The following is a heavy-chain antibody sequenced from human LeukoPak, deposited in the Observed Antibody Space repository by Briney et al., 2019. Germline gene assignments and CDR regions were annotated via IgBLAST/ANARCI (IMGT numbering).Heavy chain of an antibody. D-gene: IGHD2-21*02. CDR1: GFIFNTYW. CDR3: AGERHTAASYNWYDP. CDR2: INEDGDVT. V-gene: IGHV3-7*01. J-gene: IGHJ5*02. Sequence: GGSLRLSCAASGFIFNTYWMSWVRQAPGKGLEWVANINEDGDVTYYVDSVKGRFTISRDNARNSLYLHMNSLRVEDTAVYYCAGERHTAASYNWYDPWGQGTLVAVSS.